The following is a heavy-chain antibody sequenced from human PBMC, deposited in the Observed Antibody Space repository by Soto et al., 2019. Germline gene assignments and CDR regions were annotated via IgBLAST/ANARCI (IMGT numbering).Heavy chain of an antibody. D-gene: IGHD1-7*01. CDR2: SSATGAGT. CDR1: GFTFSSYG. V-gene: IGHV3-23*01. Sequence: EVQLLESGGGLVQPGGSLRLSCAASGFTFSSYGMTWVRQAPGKGLEWVSFSSATGAGTYYAVSVKGRFTISRDNSKNTLYLQMTSLRDDDTAVYYCAKDRRAGGNYGFYSDFWGQGALVIVSS. J-gene: IGHJ4*02. CDR3: AKDRRAGGNYGFYSDF.